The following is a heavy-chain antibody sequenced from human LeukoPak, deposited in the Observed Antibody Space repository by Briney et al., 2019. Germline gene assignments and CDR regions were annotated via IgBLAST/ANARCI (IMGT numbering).Heavy chain of an antibody. CDR2: ISYSGNT. CDR3: ARLRFLEWLFPWFDP. Sequence: SETLSLTCTVSGGSISSQYWSWLRQTPGRGLEWIGYISYSGNTKYNPSLKSRVTISVDTSKNQFSLKLNSMTAADTSVYYCARLRFLEWLFPWFDPWGQGTLVTVSS. CDR1: GGSISSQY. J-gene: IGHJ5*02. V-gene: IGHV4-59*08. D-gene: IGHD3-3*01.